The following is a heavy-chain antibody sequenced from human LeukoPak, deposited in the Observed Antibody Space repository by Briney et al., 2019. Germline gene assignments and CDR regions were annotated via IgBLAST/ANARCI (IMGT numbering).Heavy chain of an antibody. V-gene: IGHV1-69*13. J-gene: IGHJ3*02. Sequence: SVKVSCKASGGTFSSYAISWVRQAPGQGLEWMGGIIPIFGTANYAQKFQGRVTITADESTSTAYMELSRLRSDDTAVYYCARDDEYPLAFDIWGQGTMVTVSS. CDR3: ARDDEYPLAFDI. CDR2: IIPIFGTA. CDR1: GGTFSSYA. D-gene: IGHD2-2*01.